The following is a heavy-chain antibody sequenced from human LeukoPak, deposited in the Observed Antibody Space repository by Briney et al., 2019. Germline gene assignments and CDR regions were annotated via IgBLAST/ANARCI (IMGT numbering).Heavy chain of an antibody. D-gene: IGHD6-13*01. Sequence: GGSLRLSCAASAFTFSSYSMNWVRQAPGKGLEWVSSISSSSSYIYYADSVKGRFTISRDNAKNSLYLQMNSLRAEDTAVYYCAREGAAAGDYYYYGMDVWGQGTTVTVSS. CDR1: AFTFSSYS. CDR2: ISSSSSYI. CDR3: AREGAAAGDYYYYGMDV. J-gene: IGHJ6*02. V-gene: IGHV3-21*01.